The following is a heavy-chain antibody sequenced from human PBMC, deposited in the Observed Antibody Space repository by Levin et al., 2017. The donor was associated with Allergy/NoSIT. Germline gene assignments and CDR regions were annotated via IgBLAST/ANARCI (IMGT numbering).Heavy chain of an antibody. Sequence: LSLTCAASGFTFDENGMSWVRQAPGKGLEWVSGIYWNGGKTGYADSVKGRFTISRDNAKNSLYLQMNSLRAEDTAVYHCARVRTGANWGAMDVWGKGTTVTVSS. V-gene: IGHV3-20*01. D-gene: IGHD3-16*01. CDR2: IYWNGGKT. CDR1: GFTFDENG. CDR3: ARVRTGANWGAMDV. J-gene: IGHJ6*03.